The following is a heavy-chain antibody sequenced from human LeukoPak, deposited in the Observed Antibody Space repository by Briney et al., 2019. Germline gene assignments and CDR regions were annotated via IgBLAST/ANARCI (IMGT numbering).Heavy chain of an antibody. V-gene: IGHV3-49*04. CDR3: ANLVVPAASSTSGYANYFDY. CDR2: IASETYGGTA. J-gene: IGHJ4*02. D-gene: IGHD2-2*01. CDR1: GFTFGDYA. Sequence: PGGSLRLSCTASGFTFGDYAMTWVRQAPGKGLEWVGFIASETYGGTAEYAASVKGRFTISRDDSKSIAYLQMNSLRAEDTAVYYCANLVVPAASSTSGYANYFDYWGQGTLVTVSS.